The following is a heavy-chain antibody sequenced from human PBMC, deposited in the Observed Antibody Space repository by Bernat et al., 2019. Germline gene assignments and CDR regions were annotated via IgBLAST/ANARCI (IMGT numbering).Heavy chain of an antibody. D-gene: IGHD4-23*01. CDR3: ARSGVTSRYYYYYMDV. V-gene: IGHV4-39*01. CDR2: IYYSGST. Sequence: QLQLQESGPGLVKPSETLSLTCTVSGGSISSSSYYWGWIRQPPGKGLEWIGSIYYSGSTYYNPSLKSRVTISVDTSKNQFSLKLSSVTAADTAVYYCARSGVTSRYYYYYMDVWGKGTTVTVSS. CDR1: GGSISSSSYY. J-gene: IGHJ6*03.